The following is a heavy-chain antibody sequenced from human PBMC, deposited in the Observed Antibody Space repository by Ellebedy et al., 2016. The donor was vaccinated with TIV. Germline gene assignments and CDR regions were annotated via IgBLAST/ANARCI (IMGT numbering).Heavy chain of an antibody. Sequence: GGSLRLXCEASGFTFNDFAMHWVRQVPGKGLEWVSGLTWSTNSIGYADSVLGRFTISRDNAKNSLYLQMDSLRPEDSALYYCVKGVSGPKGDVDWYFDLWGRGTLVTVSS. CDR3: VKGVSGPKGDVDWYFDL. CDR2: LTWSTNSI. CDR1: GFTFNDFA. J-gene: IGHJ2*01. V-gene: IGHV3-9*01. D-gene: IGHD6-19*01.